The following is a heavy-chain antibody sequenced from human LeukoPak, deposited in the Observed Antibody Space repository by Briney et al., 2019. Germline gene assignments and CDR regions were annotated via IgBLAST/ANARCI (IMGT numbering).Heavy chain of an antibody. J-gene: IGHJ4*02. D-gene: IGHD4-23*01. CDR3: ARGGNSKVFDY. Sequence: VASVKVSCKASGGTFSSYAISWVRQAPGQGLEWMGRIIPIFGIANYAQKFQGRVTITADKSTSTAYMELSGLRSEDTAVYYCARGGNSKVFDYWGQGTLVTVSS. CDR1: GGTFSSYA. V-gene: IGHV1-69*04. CDR2: IIPIFGIA.